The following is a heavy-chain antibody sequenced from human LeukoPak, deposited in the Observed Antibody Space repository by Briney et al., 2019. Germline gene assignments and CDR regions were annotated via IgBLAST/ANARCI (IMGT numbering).Heavy chain of an antibody. J-gene: IGHJ4*02. V-gene: IGHV3-30*18. CDR1: GFTFSSYG. Sequence: GGSLRLSWAASGFTFSSYGMHWVRQAPGKGLEWVAVISFDGSDKYYADSVKGRFTISRDNSRNTLHLQMNSLRAEDTAVYYCAKDSGSSGWYIYLDYWGQGTLVTVSS. CDR2: ISFDGSDK. D-gene: IGHD6-13*01. CDR3: AKDSGSSGWYIYLDY.